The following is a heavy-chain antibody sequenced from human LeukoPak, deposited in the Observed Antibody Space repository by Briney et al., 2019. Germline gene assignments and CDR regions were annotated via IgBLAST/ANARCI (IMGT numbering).Heavy chain of an antibody. D-gene: IGHD4-17*01. Sequence: SETLSLTCTVSGYSISSGYYWGWIRQPPGKGLEWIGSIYHSGSTYYNPSLKSRVTISVDTSKNQFSLKLSSVTAADTAVYYCARVFDDYESINAFDIWGQGTMVTVSS. CDR2: IYHSGST. J-gene: IGHJ3*02. V-gene: IGHV4-38-2*02. CDR1: GYSISSGYY. CDR3: ARVFDDYESINAFDI.